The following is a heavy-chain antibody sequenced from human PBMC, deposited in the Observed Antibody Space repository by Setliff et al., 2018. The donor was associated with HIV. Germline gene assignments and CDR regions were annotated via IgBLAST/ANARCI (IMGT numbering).Heavy chain of an antibody. Sequence: SVKVSCKASGGTFSSYITAWVRQAPGQGLEWMGGIHPIFGTTNYARDFMGRVSITSDTSTNAVYMELRSLRSEETAVFYCARDGGDGSGYYYADYWGQGTLVTVSS. CDR2: IHPIFGTT. CDR1: GGTFSSYI. J-gene: IGHJ4*02. D-gene: IGHD3-22*01. V-gene: IGHV1-69*05. CDR3: ARDGGDGSGYYYADY.